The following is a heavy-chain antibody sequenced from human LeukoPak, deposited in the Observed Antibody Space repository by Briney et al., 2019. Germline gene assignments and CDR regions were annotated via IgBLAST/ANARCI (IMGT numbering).Heavy chain of an antibody. CDR1: GYTFTGYY. J-gene: IGHJ5*02. Sequence: ASVKVSCKASGYTFTGYYMHWVRQAPGQGLEWMGWINPNSGGTNYAQKFQGRVTMTRDTSISTPYMELSRLRSDDTAVYYCASLGHPGSNWFYPWRRGTLVTVSS. D-gene: IGHD3-16*01. V-gene: IGHV1-2*02. CDR3: ASLGHPGSNWFYP. CDR2: INPNSGGT.